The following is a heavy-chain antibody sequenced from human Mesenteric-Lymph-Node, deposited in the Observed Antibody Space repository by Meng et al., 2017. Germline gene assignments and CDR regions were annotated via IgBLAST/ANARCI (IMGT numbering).Heavy chain of an antibody. V-gene: IGHV4-39*07. CDR1: GGSISSSSYY. D-gene: IGHD1-14*01. Sequence: SETLSLTCTVSGGSISSSSYYWGWIRQPPGKGLEWIGSIYYSGSTYYNPSLKSRVTISVDTSKNQFSLKLSSVTAADTAVYYCARDQKRRLPKPKDYGMDVWGQGTTVTVSS. CDR3: ARDQKRRLPKPKDYGMDV. CDR2: IYYSGST. J-gene: IGHJ6*02.